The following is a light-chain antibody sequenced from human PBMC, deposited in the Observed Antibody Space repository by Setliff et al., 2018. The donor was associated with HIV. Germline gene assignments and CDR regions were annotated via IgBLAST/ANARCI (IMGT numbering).Light chain of an antibody. J-gene: IGLJ1*01. V-gene: IGLV2-23*01. CDR2: QAT. CDR3: CPNTGSNTYV. CDR1: SSDVGRYNL. Sequence: QSDLTQPASVSGSPGQSITISCTGTSSDVGRYNLVSWYQQHPGKAPKLMIYQATKRPSGVSNRFSGSKSGNTASLTIPGLQAEDEADYYCCPNTGSNTYVFGTGTKVTVL.